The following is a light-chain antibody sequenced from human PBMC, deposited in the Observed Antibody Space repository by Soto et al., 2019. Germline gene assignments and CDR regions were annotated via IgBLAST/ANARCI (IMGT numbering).Light chain of an antibody. J-gene: IGLJ1*01. CDR3: SSYTSSSTYV. V-gene: IGLV2-14*01. CDR1: SSDVGGYNY. Sequence: QSALTKPASVSGSPGQSITISCTGTSSDVGGYNYVSWYQQHPGKAPKLMIYDVSNRPSGVSNRFSGSKSGNTASLTISGLQAEDEADYYCSSYTSSSTYVFGTRTKVTVL. CDR2: DVS.